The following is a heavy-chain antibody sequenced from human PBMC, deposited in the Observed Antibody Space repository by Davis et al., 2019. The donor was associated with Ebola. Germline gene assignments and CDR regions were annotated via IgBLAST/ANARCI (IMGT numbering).Heavy chain of an antibody. CDR1: GSILSDSA. Sequence: SSSPSGSILSDSAIHWLRHPPRKRLEYVSAISNNAGTTYYADSVKGRFTISRDNSKNTLYLHISSLTTEDTAVYYCVKGFYERGDWFDPWGQGTLVAVSS. CDR2: ISNNAGTT. D-gene: IGHD5/OR15-5a*01. V-gene: IGHV3-64D*06. CDR3: VKGFYERGDWFDP. J-gene: IGHJ5*02.